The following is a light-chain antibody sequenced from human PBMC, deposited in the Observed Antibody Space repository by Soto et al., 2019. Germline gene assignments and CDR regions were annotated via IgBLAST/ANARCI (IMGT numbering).Light chain of an antibody. CDR2: AAS. CDR3: QQYNSS. J-gene: IGKJ5*01. V-gene: IGKV1-8*01. Sequence: AIRMTQSPSSFSASTGDRVTITCRASQGISSYLAWYQQKPGKAPKLLIYAASTLQGGVPSRFSGSGSGTDFTLTISCLQSDDFATYYCQQYNSSFGQGTRLEIK. CDR1: QGISSY.